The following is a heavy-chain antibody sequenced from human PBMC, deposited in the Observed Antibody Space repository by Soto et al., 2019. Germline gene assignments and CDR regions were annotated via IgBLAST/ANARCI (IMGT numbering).Heavy chain of an antibody. J-gene: IGHJ4*02. Sequence: PGGSLRLSCAASGFTFSSYAMSWVRQAPGKGLEWVSGISGSGGNTYYADSVKGRFTISSDNSKNTLYLHMNSLRAEDTAVYYCAKRLHSRSWYAASDYWGQGNPVTFSS. CDR1: GFTFSSYA. V-gene: IGHV3-23*01. CDR2: ISGSGGNT. D-gene: IGHD6-13*01. CDR3: AKRLHSRSWYAASDY.